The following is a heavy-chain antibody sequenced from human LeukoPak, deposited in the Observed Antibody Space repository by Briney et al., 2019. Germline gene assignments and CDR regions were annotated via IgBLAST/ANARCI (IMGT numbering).Heavy chain of an antibody. J-gene: IGHJ6*03. CDR2: VKQDGSEK. D-gene: IGHD1-1*01. CDR3: ARDRTTDLSPLNYYYYYMDV. V-gene: IGHV3-7*01. Sequence: PGGSLRLSCAASGFTFSSYWMSWVRQAPGKGLEWVANVKQDGSEKYYVDSVKGRFTISRDNAKNSLYLQMNSLRAEDTAVYYCARDRTTDLSPLNYYYYYMDVWGKGTTVTVSS. CDR1: GFTFSSYW.